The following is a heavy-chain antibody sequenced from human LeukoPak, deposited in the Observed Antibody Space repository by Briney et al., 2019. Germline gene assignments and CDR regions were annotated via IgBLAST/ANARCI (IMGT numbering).Heavy chain of an antibody. D-gene: IGHD3-22*01. CDR1: GGTFSSYA. CDR3: ARDSVPITMIVVVHDAFDI. J-gene: IGHJ3*02. CDR2: IIPILGIA. Sequence: ASVKVSCKASGGTFSSYAISWVRQAPGQGLEWMGRIIPILGIANYAQKFQGRVTITADKSTSTAYMELSSLRSEDTAVYYCARDSVPITMIVVVHDAFDIWGQGTMVTVSS. V-gene: IGHV1-69*04.